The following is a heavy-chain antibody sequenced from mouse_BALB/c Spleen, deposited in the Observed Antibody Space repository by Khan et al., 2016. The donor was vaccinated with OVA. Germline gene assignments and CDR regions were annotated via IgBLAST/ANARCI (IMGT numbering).Heavy chain of an antibody. CDR3: ASHLTGAFAY. CDR1: GFTFSSYS. Sequence: EVELVESGGDLVKPGGSLKFSCATSGFTFSSYSMSWVRQTPDKRLEWVATISSGGDYTYYSDNVKGRFTISRDNAKNTLYLQMSSLKSEDTAMYYCASHLTGAFAYWGQETLVTVS. V-gene: IGHV5-6*01. CDR2: ISSGGDYT. J-gene: IGHJ3*01. D-gene: IGHD4-1*01.